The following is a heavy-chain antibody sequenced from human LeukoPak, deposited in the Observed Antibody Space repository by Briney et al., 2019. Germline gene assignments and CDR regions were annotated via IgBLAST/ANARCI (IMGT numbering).Heavy chain of an antibody. CDR1: GFTFSGSV. CDR3: SVNDCGGGNCYML. Sequence: QCGGSLRLSCAASGFTFSGSVMLWVREASGKGLEWVGRIRSKAKSYATAHAAWVKGRFTIYRDESKSTAYLQINSLKTEDTAVDYGSVNDCGGGNCYMLWGEGTLVTVSS. CDR2: IRSKAKSYAT. V-gene: IGHV3-73*01. D-gene: IGHD2-15*01. J-gene: IGHJ4*02.